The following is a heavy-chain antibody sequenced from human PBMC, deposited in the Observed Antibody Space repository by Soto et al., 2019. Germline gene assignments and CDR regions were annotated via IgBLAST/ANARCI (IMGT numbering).Heavy chain of an antibody. J-gene: IGHJ2*01. CDR2: INSDGSST. D-gene: IGHD1-26*01. CDR1: GFTFSSYW. V-gene: IGHV3-74*01. Sequence: EVQLVESGGGLVQPGGSLRLSCAASGFTFSSYWMHWVRQAPGKGLLWVSRINSDGSSTSYADSVKGRFTISRDNAKNKLYLQMNSLRAEDTAVYYCARGGSLNWYFDLWGRGTLVTVSS. CDR3: ARGGSLNWYFDL.